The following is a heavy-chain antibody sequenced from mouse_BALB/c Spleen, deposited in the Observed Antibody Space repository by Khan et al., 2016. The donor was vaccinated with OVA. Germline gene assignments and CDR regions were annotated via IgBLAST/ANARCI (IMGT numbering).Heavy chain of an antibody. CDR1: GYTFTDYN. D-gene: IGHD1-2*01. CDR2: IFPNTGDT. CDR3: ARADYGSFGF. J-gene: IGHJ3*01. Sequence: VQLKESGPELVKPGASVKISCKASGYTFTDYNMDWVRQSQGESLEWIGYIFPNTGDTGYNQKFKTKATLTVDSSSSTAYMELRGLTSDDSAVYFCARADYGSFGFWGQGTLVTVSA. V-gene: IGHV1S29*02.